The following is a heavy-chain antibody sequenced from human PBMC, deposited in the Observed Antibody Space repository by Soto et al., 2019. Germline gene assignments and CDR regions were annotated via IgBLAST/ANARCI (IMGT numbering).Heavy chain of an antibody. V-gene: IGHV4-31*11. CDR2: IHYSGRT. Sequence: SETLSLTCAVSGGSITSGAYYWTWIRQHPGKGLEWIAYIHYSGRTYYNPSLKSRVTISVDTSNDQFSLKLSSVTAADTAVYYCARYYFDSSGYSNWFDPWGQGTLVTVSS. D-gene: IGHD3-22*01. CDR3: ARYYFDSSGYSNWFDP. J-gene: IGHJ5*02. CDR1: GGSITSGAYY.